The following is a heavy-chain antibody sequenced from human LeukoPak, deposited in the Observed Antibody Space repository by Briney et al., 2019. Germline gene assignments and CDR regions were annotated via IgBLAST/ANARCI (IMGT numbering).Heavy chain of an antibody. D-gene: IGHD2-2*01. Sequence: GRSLRLSCAASGFTFSNFVMSWVRQAPGKGLEWVSVISGSGGTTYYADSVKGRFTFSRDNSKNTLHLQMNSLRAEDTTVYYCAKAAQDVVVVPTALSFDYWGQGTLVTVSS. CDR3: AKAAQDVVVVPTALSFDY. J-gene: IGHJ4*02. CDR1: GFTFSNFV. CDR2: ISGSGGTT. V-gene: IGHV3-23*01.